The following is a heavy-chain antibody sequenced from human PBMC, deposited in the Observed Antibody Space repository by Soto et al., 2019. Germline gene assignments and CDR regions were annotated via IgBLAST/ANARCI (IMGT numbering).Heavy chain of an antibody. Sequence: ASVKVSCKASGYTFTDYYMHWVRQAPGQGLEWMGWINPDSGGTKYTQKFQGRVTMTRDTSISTACMELSRLRSGDTAVYYCARKVRDYNFDYWGQGTLVTVSS. CDR1: GYTFTDYY. J-gene: IGHJ4*02. CDR2: INPDSGGT. D-gene: IGHD4-17*01. CDR3: ARKVRDYNFDY. V-gene: IGHV1-2*02.